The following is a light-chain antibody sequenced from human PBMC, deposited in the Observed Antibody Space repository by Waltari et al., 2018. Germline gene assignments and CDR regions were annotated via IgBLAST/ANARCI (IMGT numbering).Light chain of an antibody. CDR1: SSDLNGYNY. CDR3: TSYISGTTLVI. V-gene: IGLV2-14*01. CDR2: EVS. J-gene: IGLJ2*01. Sequence: QSALTQPASVSGSPGQSITISCTGISSDLNGYNYVSWYQKYPGKAPKLIIYEVSNRPSGVPNRVSGPKSGNTASLSISGLQAEDEADYYCTSYISGTTLVIFGGGTKLTVL.